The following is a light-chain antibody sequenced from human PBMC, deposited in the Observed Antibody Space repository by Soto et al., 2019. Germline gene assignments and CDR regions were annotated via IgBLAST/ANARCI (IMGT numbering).Light chain of an antibody. V-gene: IGLV1-40*01. J-gene: IGLJ2*01. CDR1: SSNIGAGYD. CDR2: GNS. CDR3: QSYDSSLSGSI. Sequence: QSVLTQPPSVSGAPGQRVTISCTGSSSNIGAGYDVHWYQQLPGTAPKLLIFGNSNRPSGVPDRFSGSKSGTSASLAITGLQVEDEADYDCQSYDSSLSGSIFGGGTKVTVL.